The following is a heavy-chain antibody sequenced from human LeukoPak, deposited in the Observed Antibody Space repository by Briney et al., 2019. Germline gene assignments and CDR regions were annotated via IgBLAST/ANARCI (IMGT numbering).Heavy chain of an antibody. CDR1: GGSISSYY. Sequence: PSETLSLTCTVSGGSISSYYWSWIRQPPGKGLESIGYIYYSNTNYNPSLKSRVTISVDTSKNQFSLKLSSVTAADTAVYYCASLKYGDYGLYYFDYWGQGTLVPSPQ. CDR3: ASLKYGDYGLYYFDY. J-gene: IGHJ4*02. CDR2: IYYSNT. V-gene: IGHV4-59*08. D-gene: IGHD4-17*01.